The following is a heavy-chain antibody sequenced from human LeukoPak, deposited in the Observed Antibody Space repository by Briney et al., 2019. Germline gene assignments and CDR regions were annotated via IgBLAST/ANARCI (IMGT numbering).Heavy chain of an antibody. Sequence: SETLSLTCTVSGGSISSYYWSWIRQPPGKGLEWIGYIYYSGSTNYNPSLKSRVTISVDTSKNPLSLKLSSVTAAATAVYSCARRYYYDSSRDFDIWGQGTMVTVSS. D-gene: IGHD3-22*01. CDR2: IYYSGST. CDR1: GGSISSYY. J-gene: IGHJ3*02. CDR3: ARRYYYDSSRDFDI. V-gene: IGHV4-59*08.